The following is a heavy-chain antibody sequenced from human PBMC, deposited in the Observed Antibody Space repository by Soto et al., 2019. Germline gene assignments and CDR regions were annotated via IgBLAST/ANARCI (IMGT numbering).Heavy chain of an antibody. CDR2: ISADNGNT. CDR3: ARAYWFGESSV. J-gene: IGHJ3*01. Sequence: QVRLVQSGAEVKKPGASVKVSCKASGYTFTKYGISWVRQVPGQGLEWMGWISADNGNTNYAQKLQGRVTMTTDTSTSTAYMELRSLRSDDTAGYYCARAYWFGESSVWGQGTMVTVSS. D-gene: IGHD3-10*01. V-gene: IGHV1-18*01. CDR1: GYTFTKYG.